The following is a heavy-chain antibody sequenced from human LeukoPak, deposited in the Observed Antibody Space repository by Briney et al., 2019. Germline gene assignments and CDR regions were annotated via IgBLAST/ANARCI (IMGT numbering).Heavy chain of an antibody. D-gene: IGHD4-23*01. V-gene: IGHV3-48*02. Sequence: TGGSLRLSCAASGFTFSSYSMNWVRQAPGKGLEWVSYIGTSSSTIYYADSVKGRFTISRDNAKNSLYLQMNSLRDEDTAVYYCARHDYGGNSGDHWGQGTLVTVSS. J-gene: IGHJ4*02. CDR3: ARHDYGGNSGDH. CDR1: GFTFSSYS. CDR2: IGTSSSTI.